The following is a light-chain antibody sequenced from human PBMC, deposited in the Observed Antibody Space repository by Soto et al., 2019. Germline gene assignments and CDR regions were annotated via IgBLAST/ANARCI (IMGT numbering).Light chain of an antibody. V-gene: IGKV1-39*01. CDR2: AAS. J-gene: IGKJ4*01. CDR3: QQSYSTPLPT. Sequence: DIQMTQSPSSLSASVGDRVTITCRASQSISSYLNWYQQKPGKAPKLLIYAASSLQSGVPSRFSGSGSGTDFTLTISSLQPEDFATYDCQQSYSTPLPTFGGGTKVEIK. CDR1: QSISSY.